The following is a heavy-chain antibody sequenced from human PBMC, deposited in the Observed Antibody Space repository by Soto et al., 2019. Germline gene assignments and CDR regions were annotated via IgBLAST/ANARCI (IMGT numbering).Heavy chain of an antibody. CDR1: GFTFSSYA. D-gene: IGHD5-18*01. CDR3: APNSPPGYSYGS. CDR2: ISGSGGST. Sequence: EVQLLESGGGLVQPGGSLRLSCAASGFTFSSYAMSWVRQAPGKGLEWVSAISGSGGSTYDADSVKGRFTISRDNSKNTLYLQMNSLRAEDTAVYYCAPNSPPGYSYGSWGQGTLVTVSS. J-gene: IGHJ5*02. V-gene: IGHV3-23*01.